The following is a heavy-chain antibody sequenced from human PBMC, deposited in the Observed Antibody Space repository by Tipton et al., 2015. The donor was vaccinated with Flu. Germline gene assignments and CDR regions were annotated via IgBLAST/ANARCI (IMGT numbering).Heavy chain of an antibody. V-gene: IGHV4-39*07. J-gene: IGHJ4*02. Sequence: TLSLTCTVSGGSISSSSYYWGWIRQPPGKGLEWIGSIYYSGITYYNPSLKSRVTISVDTSKTQFSLKLSSVTAADTAVYYCARDWATVIPGPFDYWGQGTLVTVSS. CDR2: IYYSGIT. CDR1: GGSISSSSYY. D-gene: IGHD4-17*01. CDR3: ARDWATVIPGPFDY.